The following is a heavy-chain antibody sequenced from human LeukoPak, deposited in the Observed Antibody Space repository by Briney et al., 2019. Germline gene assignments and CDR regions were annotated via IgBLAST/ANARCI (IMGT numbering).Heavy chain of an antibody. Sequence: GGSLRLSCAASGFSFSGFWMSWVRQAPGKGLEWVANIKQDGSETYSVDSVKGRFTISRDNAKNSLYLQMNSLRAEDTAVYYCVYAISSYYYYYYMDVWGKGTTVTVSS. J-gene: IGHJ6*03. V-gene: IGHV3-7*01. D-gene: IGHD2-8*01. CDR3: VYAISSYYYYYYMDV. CDR1: GFSFSGFW. CDR2: IKQDGSET.